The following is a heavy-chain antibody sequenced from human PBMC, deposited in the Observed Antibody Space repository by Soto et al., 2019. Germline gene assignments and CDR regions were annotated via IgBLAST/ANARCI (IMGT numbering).Heavy chain of an antibody. CDR1: GGSISSGGYY. CDR3: ARGAGYSSSWYAPVFDY. D-gene: IGHD6-13*01. Sequence: TLSLTCTVSGGSISSGGYYWSWIRQHPGKGLEWIGYIYYSGSTYYNPSLKSRVTISVDTSKNQFSLKLSSVTAADTAVYYCARGAGYSSSWYAPVFDYWGQGTLVTVSS. V-gene: IGHV4-31*03. CDR2: IYYSGST. J-gene: IGHJ4*02.